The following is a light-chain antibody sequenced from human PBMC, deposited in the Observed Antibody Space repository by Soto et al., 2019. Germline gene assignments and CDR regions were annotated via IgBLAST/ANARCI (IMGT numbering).Light chain of an antibody. J-gene: IGKJ1*01. CDR3: QQYGSSPTT. CDR2: GAS. V-gene: IGKV3-20*01. Sequence: EIVLTQSPGTLSLSPGERATLSCRASQSVSSSYLAWYQQKPGQAPRLLIYGASSRATGIPDRFSGSGSGTDFTLTIRRLEPEDFAVYYCQQYGSSPTTFGQGTKVDI. CDR1: QSVSSSY.